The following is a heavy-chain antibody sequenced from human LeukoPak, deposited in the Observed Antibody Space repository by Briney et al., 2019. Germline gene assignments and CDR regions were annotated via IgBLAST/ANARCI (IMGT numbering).Heavy chain of an antibody. CDR3: AKDTHYYASSGYYVFDY. D-gene: IGHD3-22*01. V-gene: IGHV3-7*01. J-gene: IGHJ4*02. Sequence: GGSLGLSCAASGFAFSDYWMSWVRQAPGKGLEWVANINEDGSKKHYLDSVEGRFTISRDNAKNSLYLQMNGLRAEDTAVYYCAKDTHYYASSGYYVFDYWGQGTLVTVSS. CDR2: INEDGSKK. CDR1: GFAFSDYW.